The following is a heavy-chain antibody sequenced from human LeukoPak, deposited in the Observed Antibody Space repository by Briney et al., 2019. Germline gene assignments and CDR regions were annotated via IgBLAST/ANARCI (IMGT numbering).Heavy chain of an antibody. CDR3: VKDDPVLHY. J-gene: IGHJ4*02. CDR1: LSFNTYG. V-gene: IGHV3-30*02. CDR2: IRPDGRMK. Sequence: LSFNTYGMHWVRQAPGRGLEWLTLIRPDGRMKFYSDPVKGRFTVSRDNSLSMLYLEMTSLRSEDTAVYYCVKDDPVLHYWGQGTLVSVPS.